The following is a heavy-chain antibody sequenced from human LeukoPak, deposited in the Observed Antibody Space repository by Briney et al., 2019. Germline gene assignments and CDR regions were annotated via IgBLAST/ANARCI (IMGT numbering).Heavy chain of an antibody. D-gene: IGHD4-23*01. Sequence: ASVKVSCKASEYTFTSYAINWVRQATGQGLEWMGWMNPNSGNTGYAQKFQGRVTMTRDTSISTAYMELSSLRSEDTAVYYCARSNYGGKRWFDPWGQGTLVTVSS. CDR2: MNPNSGNT. V-gene: IGHV1-8*01. J-gene: IGHJ5*02. CDR1: EYTFTSYA. CDR3: ARSNYGGKRWFDP.